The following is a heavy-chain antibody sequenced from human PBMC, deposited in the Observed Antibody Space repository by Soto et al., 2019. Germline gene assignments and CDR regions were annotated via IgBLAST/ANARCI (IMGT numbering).Heavy chain of an antibody. Sequence: QVQRVQSGAEVKKPGSSVKVSCKASGGTFANYGISGVRQAPGQGLEWMGGILPRLGLTKSAQRFQGRVTFTADASTNPAYMALSSLRSEDPAVFYCARDRYYDERGLYDESADWGQGTLVTVSS. CDR2: ILPRLGLT. V-gene: IGHV1-69*01. CDR3: ARDRYYDERGLYDESAD. J-gene: IGHJ4*02. D-gene: IGHD3-22*01. CDR1: GGTFANYG.